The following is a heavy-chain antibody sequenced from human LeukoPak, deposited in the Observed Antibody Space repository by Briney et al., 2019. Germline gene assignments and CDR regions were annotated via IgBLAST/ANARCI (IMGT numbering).Heavy chain of an antibody. Sequence: ASVKVSCKASGGTFSSYAISWVRQAPGQGLEWMGWISAYNGNTNYAQKLQGRVTMTTDTSTSTAYMELRSLRSDDTAVYYCARDAETEDYYYYGMDAWGQGTTVTVSS. CDR2: ISAYNGNT. CDR1: GGTFSSYA. CDR3: ARDAETEDYYYYGMDA. V-gene: IGHV1-18*01. J-gene: IGHJ6*02. D-gene: IGHD1-14*01.